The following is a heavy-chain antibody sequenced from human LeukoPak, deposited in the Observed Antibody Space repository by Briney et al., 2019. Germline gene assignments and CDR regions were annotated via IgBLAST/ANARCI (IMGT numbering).Heavy chain of an antibody. CDR1: GYTFTDYY. Sequence: ASVKVSCKASGYTFTDYYIQWVRQAPGQGLEGMGWINPNSGGTNYAENFQGRVTMTRDTSISTAYMELSRLRSDDTAVYYCASVGATRLGRPFDIWGQGTMVTVSS. CDR3: ASVGATRLGRPFDI. V-gene: IGHV1-2*02. D-gene: IGHD1-26*01. CDR2: INPNSGGT. J-gene: IGHJ3*02.